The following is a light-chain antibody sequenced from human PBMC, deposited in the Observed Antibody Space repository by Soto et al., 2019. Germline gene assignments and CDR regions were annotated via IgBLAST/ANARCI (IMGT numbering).Light chain of an antibody. CDR1: QSISSS. CDR2: AAS. V-gene: IGKV1-39*01. J-gene: IGKJ1*01. CDR3: QQSYSFPWT. Sequence: DIQMTQSPSSLSASVGDRVTITCRASQSISSSLNWYQQKPGKAPRLLIYAASSLQSGVPSRFSGSGSGTDFTLSITSLQPEDFATYYCQQSYSFPWTFGQGTKVEIK.